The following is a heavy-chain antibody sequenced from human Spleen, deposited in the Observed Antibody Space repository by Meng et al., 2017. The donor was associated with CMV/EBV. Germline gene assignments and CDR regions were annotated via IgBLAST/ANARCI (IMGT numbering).Heavy chain of an antibody. D-gene: IGHD5-12*01. CDR3: ARPKSRGYSGYDPFDY. J-gene: IGHJ4*02. CDR2: VIPMFGIT. Sequence: SYSISWVRQAPGQGLEWMGGVIPMFGITSYAQKFQGRITIATDETTDESTGAAYMELSSLGSEDTAVYYCARPKSRGYSGYDPFDYCGLGTLVTVSS. V-gene: IGHV1-69*05. CDR1: SYS.